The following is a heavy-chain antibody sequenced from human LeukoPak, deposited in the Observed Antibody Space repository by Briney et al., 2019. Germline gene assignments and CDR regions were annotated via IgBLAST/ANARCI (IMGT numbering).Heavy chain of an antibody. CDR1: GFMFSSYW. CDR3: AREKGLRNYYFDY. J-gene: IGHJ4*02. D-gene: IGHD5-12*01. CDR2: IYYSGST. Sequence: PGGSLRLSCAASGFMFSSYWMSWIRQPPGKGLEWIGYIYYSGSTNYNPSLKSRVTISVDTSKNQFSLKLSSVTAADTAVYYCAREKGLRNYYFDYWGQGTLVTVSS. V-gene: IGHV4-59*01.